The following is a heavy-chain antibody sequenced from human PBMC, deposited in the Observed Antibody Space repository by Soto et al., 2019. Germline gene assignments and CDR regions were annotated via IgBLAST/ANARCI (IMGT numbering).Heavy chain of an antibody. CDR1: GGSIYRSGYY. D-gene: IGHD2-15*01. V-gene: IGHV4-39*01. CDR2: IDYNGVT. Sequence: SETLSLTCTVSGGSIYRSGYYWGWIRQPPGRGLEWIGNIDYNGVTYSNPSLKSRVTISRDTSKNQFSLKLTSVTAADTALYYCGKVLVGATGHTDSDSWGPGTLGTVSS. J-gene: IGHJ4*02. CDR3: GKVLVGATGHTDSDS.